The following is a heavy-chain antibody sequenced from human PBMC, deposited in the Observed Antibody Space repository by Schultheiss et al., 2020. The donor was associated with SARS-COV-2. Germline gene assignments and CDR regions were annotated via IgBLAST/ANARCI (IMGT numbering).Heavy chain of an antibody. CDR2: IFSNDEK. Sequence: SGPTLVKPTETLTLTCTVSGFSLSNARMGVSWIRQPPGKALEWLAHIFSNDEKSYSTSLKSRLTISKDTSKSQVVLTMTNMDPVDTATYYCAHRLGWYTDNWFDPWGQGTLVTVSS. J-gene: IGHJ5*02. V-gene: IGHV2-26*01. CDR1: GFSLSNARMG. D-gene: IGHD6-19*01. CDR3: AHRLGWYTDNWFDP.